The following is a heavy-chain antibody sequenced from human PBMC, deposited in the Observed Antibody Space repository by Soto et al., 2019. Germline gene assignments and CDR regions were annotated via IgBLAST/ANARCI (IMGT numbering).Heavy chain of an antibody. Sequence: PAETLSLTCAVSGASISSSGYSWSWIRQPPGKGLEWIGYIYHSGNTYYNPSLKSRVTISMDTSKKQFFLELISVTAADTAVYYCARVVGTSPRYYYGIDVWGQGTRVRVSS. CDR2: IYHSGNT. CDR3: ARVVGTSPRYYYGIDV. D-gene: IGHD6-6*01. J-gene: IGHJ6*02. V-gene: IGHV4-30-2*01. CDR1: GASISSSGYS.